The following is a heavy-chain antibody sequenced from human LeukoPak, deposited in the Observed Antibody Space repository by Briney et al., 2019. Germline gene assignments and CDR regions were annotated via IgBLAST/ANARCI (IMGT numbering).Heavy chain of an antibody. Sequence: SETLSLTCTVSGGSISSYYWSWIRQPAGKGLEWIGRIYTSGSTNYNPSLKSRVTMSVDTSKNQFSLKLSSVTAADTAVYYCARDGPWGYSSGENWFDPWGQGTLVIVSS. CDR3: ARDGPWGYSSGENWFDP. CDR2: IYTSGST. CDR1: GGSISSYY. J-gene: IGHJ5*02. V-gene: IGHV4-4*07. D-gene: IGHD6-19*01.